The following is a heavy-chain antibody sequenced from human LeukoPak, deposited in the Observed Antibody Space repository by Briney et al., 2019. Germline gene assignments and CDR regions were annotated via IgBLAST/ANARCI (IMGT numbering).Heavy chain of an antibody. J-gene: IGHJ5*02. CDR3: ARDLSGYSSGWYGTKDWFDP. CDR1: GGSISSYY. V-gene: IGHV4-4*07. Sequence: SETLSLTCTVSGGSISSYYWSWIRQPAGKGLEWIGRIYTSGSTNYNPSLKSRVTMSVDTSKNQFSLKLSSVTAADTAVYYCARDLSGYSSGWYGTKDWFDPWGQGTLVTVSS. CDR2: IYTSGST. D-gene: IGHD6-19*01.